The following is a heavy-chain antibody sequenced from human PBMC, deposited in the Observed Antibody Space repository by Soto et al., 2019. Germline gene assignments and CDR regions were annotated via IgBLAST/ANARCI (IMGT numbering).Heavy chain of an antibody. D-gene: IGHD3-16*01. V-gene: IGHV3-30*18. CDR3: AKDLEGVEPHDY. J-gene: IGHJ4*02. CDR2: ISYDGSNK. Sequence: PGGSLRLSCAASGFTFSSYGMHWVRQAPGKGLEWVAVISYDGSNKYYADSVKGRFTISRDNSKNTLYLQMNSLRAEDTAVYYCAKDLEGVEPHDYWGQGTLVTVSS. CDR1: GFTFSSYG.